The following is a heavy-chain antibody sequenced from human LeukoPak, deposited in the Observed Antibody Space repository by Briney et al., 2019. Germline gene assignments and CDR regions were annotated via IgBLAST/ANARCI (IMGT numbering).Heavy chain of an antibody. CDR1: GGSISISTYY. V-gene: IGHV4-39*01. D-gene: IGHD3-3*01. J-gene: IGHJ6*03. Sequence: SETLSLTCTVSGGSISISTYYWGWIRQPPGKGLECIGSIYYDGTTYSNPSLKSRVTISVDTSKNQFPLKLSSVTAADTAVYYCARLRFLEWTNYYYYMDVWGKGTTATVSS. CDR3: ARLRFLEWTNYYYYMDV. CDR2: IYYDGTT.